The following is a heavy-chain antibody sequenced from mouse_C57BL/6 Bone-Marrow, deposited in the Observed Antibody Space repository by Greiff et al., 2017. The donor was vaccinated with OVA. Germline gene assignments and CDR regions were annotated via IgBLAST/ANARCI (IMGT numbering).Heavy chain of an antibody. Sequence: VQLQQSGAELVRPGASVTLSCKASGYTFTDYEMHWVKQTPVHGLEWIGAIDPETGGTAYNQKFKGKAILTADKSSSTAYMELRSLTSEDSAVYYCTRTLLLRFLYYFDYWGQGTTLTVSS. CDR1: GYTFTDYE. CDR2: IDPETGGT. V-gene: IGHV1-15*01. CDR3: TRTLLLRFLYYFDY. D-gene: IGHD1-1*01. J-gene: IGHJ2*01.